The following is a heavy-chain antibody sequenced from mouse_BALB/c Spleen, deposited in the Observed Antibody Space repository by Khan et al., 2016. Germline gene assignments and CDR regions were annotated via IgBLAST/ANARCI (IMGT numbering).Heavy chain of an antibody. CDR2: IDPANGTT. CDR1: GFNIRDTY. Sequence: EVQLQQSGAELVKPGASVKLSCTASGFNIRDTYMHWVKQRPEQGLEWIGRIDPANGTTKYDPKFQGKAPITADTSSNTAYLQLSSRTAEDTAGYYCEGNYVGYYAMDYWGQGTSVTVSS. J-gene: IGHJ4*01. CDR3: EGNYVGYYAMDY. D-gene: IGHD2-1*01. V-gene: IGHV14-3*02.